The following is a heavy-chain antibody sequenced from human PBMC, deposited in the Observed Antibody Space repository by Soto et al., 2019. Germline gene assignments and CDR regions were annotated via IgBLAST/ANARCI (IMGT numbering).Heavy chain of an antibody. CDR1: RFPFNSYA. V-gene: IGHV3-23*01. CDR2: ISGSGGAT. J-gene: IGHJ3*02. Sequence: EVQLLESGGGLVQPGGSLRLSCAASRFPFNSYAMSWVRQAPGKGLGWVSAISGSGGATYYAGSVKGRFTISRDNSKDTLYLELNSPRVDDTAIYHCAIDLGAGNPRAFDIAGQVTM. CDR3: AIDLGAGNPRAFDI.